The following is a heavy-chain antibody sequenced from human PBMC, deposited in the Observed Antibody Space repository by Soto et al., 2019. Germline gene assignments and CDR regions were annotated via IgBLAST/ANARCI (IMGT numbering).Heavy chain of an antibody. CDR1: GYTFTGYY. CDR2: INPSGGST. D-gene: IGHD6-19*01. V-gene: IGHV1-46*01. J-gene: IGHJ4*02. CDR3: ARDLRSYRSGWYYDY. Sequence: ASVKVSYKAAGYTFTGYYMHWVRQAPGQGLEWMGIINPSGGSTSYAQKFQGRVTMTRDTSTSTAYMELRSLRSEDTAVYYCARDLRSYRSGWYYDYWGQETLLTVSS.